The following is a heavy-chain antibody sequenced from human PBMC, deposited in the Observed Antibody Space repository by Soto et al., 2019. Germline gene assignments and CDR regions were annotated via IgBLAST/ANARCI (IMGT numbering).Heavy chain of an antibody. J-gene: IGHJ6*02. D-gene: IGHD3-3*01. V-gene: IGHV1-2*02. CDR3: ARDPAXDFWSGYYSYYYYGMDV. Sequence: ASVKVSCKASGYTFTGYYMHWVRQAPGQGLEWMGWINPNSGGTNYAQKFQGRVTMTRDTSISTAYMELSRLRSDDTAVYYCARDPAXDFWSGYYSYYYYGMDVWGQGTTVTVSS. CDR1: GYTFTGYY. CDR2: INPNSGGT.